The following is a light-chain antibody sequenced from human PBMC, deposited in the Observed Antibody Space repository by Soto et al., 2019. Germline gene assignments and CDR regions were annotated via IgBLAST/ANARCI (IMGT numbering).Light chain of an antibody. CDR3: QQYGSTPIT. Sequence: ENVLTQSPGTLSLSPGERATLSCRASQSVSSIFLAWYQQKHGQAPRLLIYGTSSRASGIPDRFSGVGSGTDFTITISRLEPEDFAVYYCQQYGSTPITFGQGTRLEIK. J-gene: IGKJ5*01. CDR1: QSVSSIF. V-gene: IGKV3-20*01. CDR2: GTS.